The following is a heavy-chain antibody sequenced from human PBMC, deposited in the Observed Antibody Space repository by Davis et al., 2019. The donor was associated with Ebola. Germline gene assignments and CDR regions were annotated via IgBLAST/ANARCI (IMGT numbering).Heavy chain of an antibody. J-gene: IGHJ4*02. CDR1: GFTFSSYW. CDR3: VRTTYGAPEY. V-gene: IGHV3-7*01. CDR2: IKQDGSDK. D-gene: IGHD4-17*01. Sequence: GESLKISCAASGFTFSSYWMSWVRQAPGKGLEWVANIKQDGSDKFYVDSVKGRFTISRDNAKSTLYLQMNSLTAEDTAVYYCVRTTYGAPEYWGQGTLVTVSS.